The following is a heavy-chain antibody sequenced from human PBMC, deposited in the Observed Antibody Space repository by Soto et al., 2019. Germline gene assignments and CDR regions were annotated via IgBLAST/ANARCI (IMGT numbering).Heavy chain of an antibody. CDR1: GDRVSINSAA. J-gene: IGHJ6*02. Sequence: SQPPSLTCAISGDRVSINSAASNWIRQSPSRGLEWLGRTYYRSKWYNDYAVSVKSRITINPDTSKNPFSRQLDSVTPEDTAVYYCARALAARQGYYYYGMDVLGQGTTVTVS. CDR2: TYYRSKWYN. V-gene: IGHV6-1*01. CDR3: ARALAARQGYYYYGMDV. D-gene: IGHD6-6*01.